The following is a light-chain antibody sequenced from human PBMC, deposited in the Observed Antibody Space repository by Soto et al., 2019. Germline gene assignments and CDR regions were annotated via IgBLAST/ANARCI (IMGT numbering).Light chain of an antibody. V-gene: IGKV1-39*01. CDR3: QQSYTTPRT. J-gene: IGKJ1*01. CDR1: QSISSY. Sequence: DIQMTQSPSSLSASVGDGVTITCRASQSISSYLNWYQQKPGKAPKLLNYAASSLQSGVPSRFRGSESGTDFTLTISSLQPEDFATYYCQQSYTTPRTFGQGTRVEIK. CDR2: AAS.